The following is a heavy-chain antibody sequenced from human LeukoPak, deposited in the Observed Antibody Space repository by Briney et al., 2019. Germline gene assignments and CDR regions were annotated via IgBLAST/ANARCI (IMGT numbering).Heavy chain of an antibody. CDR3: AKGGKYDILTGYRRSRLLGDF. CDR1: GFTFSSHG. CDR2: IRYDGSNK. Sequence: PGGSLRLSCAASGFTFSSHGMHWVRQTPAKGLEWVAFIRYDGSNKYYADSVKGRFIISRDNSKNTLCLQMNSLRPEDTAVYYCAKGGKYDILTGYRRSRLLGDFWGQGTLVTVSS. D-gene: IGHD3-9*01. V-gene: IGHV3-30*02. J-gene: IGHJ4*02.